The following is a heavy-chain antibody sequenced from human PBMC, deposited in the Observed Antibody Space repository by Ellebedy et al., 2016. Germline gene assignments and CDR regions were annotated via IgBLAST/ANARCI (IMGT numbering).Heavy chain of an antibody. V-gene: IGHV4-34*01. CDR1: GGSISSYY. D-gene: IGHD2-2*01. Sequence: SETLSLXXTVSGGSISSYYWSWIRQPAGKGLEWIGEINHSGSTNYNPSLKSRVTISVDTSKNQFSLKLSSVTAADTAVYYCARGPSDCSSTSCFYNWFDPWGQGTLVTVSS. CDR3: ARGPSDCSSTSCFYNWFDP. CDR2: INHSGST. J-gene: IGHJ5*02.